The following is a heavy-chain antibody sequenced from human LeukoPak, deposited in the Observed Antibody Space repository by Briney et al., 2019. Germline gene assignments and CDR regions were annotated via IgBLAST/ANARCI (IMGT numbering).Heavy chain of an antibody. Sequence: GGSLRLSCAASGFAFSSYGMHWVRQAPGKGLAWVAFIRYDGSNKYYADSVKGRFTISRDNAKNTLYLQMNSLRAEDTAVYYCARAMYDTAMAFRGYYMDVWGKGTTVTISS. CDR1: GFAFSSYG. J-gene: IGHJ6*03. CDR3: ARAMYDTAMAFRGYYMDV. CDR2: IRYDGSNK. V-gene: IGHV3-30*02. D-gene: IGHD5-18*01.